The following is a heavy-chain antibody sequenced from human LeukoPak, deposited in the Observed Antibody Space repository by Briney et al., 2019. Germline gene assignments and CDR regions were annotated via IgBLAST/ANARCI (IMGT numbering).Heavy chain of an antibody. CDR1: GGSFSGYY. D-gene: IGHD5-24*01. Sequence: AETQSLTCAVYGGSFSGYYWSWIRQPPGKGLEWIGEINHSGSTNHNPFLKSRVTISLDTSKNQFSLKLSSVTAADTAVYYCARGGRWLQFLFNYWGQGTLVTVSS. V-gene: IGHV4-34*01. CDR2: INHSGST. CDR3: ARGGRWLQFLFNY. J-gene: IGHJ4*02.